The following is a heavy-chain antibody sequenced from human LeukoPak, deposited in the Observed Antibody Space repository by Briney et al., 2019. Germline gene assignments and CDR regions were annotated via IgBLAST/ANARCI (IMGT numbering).Heavy chain of an antibody. CDR1: GYSISSGYY. CDR2: INHSGST. Sequence: SETLSLTCTVSGYSISSGYYWRWIRQPPGKGLEWIGEINHSGSTNYNPSLKSRVTISVDTSKNQFSLKLSSVTAADTAVYYCARGCSSTSCYHAFDIWGQGTMVTVSS. J-gene: IGHJ3*02. V-gene: IGHV4-38-2*02. D-gene: IGHD2-2*01. CDR3: ARGCSSTSCYHAFDI.